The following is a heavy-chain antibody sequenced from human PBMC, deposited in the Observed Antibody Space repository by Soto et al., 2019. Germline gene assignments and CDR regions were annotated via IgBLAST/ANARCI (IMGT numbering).Heavy chain of an antibody. V-gene: IGHV3-48*02. J-gene: IGHJ4*02. D-gene: IGHD3-22*01. Sequence: GGSLRLSCAASGFTFSRYSMNWVRQAPGKGLEWVSYISESSTTIYYADSVKGRFTISRDNAKNSLYLQMNSLRDEDTAVYYCARDYYDSSGYYTFDYWGQGTLVTVSS. CDR1: GFTFSRYS. CDR2: ISESSTTI. CDR3: ARDYYDSSGYYTFDY.